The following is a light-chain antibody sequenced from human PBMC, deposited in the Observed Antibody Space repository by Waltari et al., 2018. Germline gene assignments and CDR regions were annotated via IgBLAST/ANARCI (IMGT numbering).Light chain of an antibody. CDR3: CSYAGSSTLWV. V-gene: IGLV2-23*02. CDR2: EVS. Sequence: QSALTQPASVSGSPGQSITISCTGTSSDVGSYTLVSWYQQHPGKDPKLMIYEVSKRPSGVSNRFSCFKSSITASLTISGLQAEASSDYYCCSYAGSSTLWVFGGGTKLTVL. CDR1: SSDVGSYTL. J-gene: IGLJ3*02.